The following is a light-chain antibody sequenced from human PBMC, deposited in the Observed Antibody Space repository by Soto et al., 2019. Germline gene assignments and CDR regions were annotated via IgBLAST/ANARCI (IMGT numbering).Light chain of an antibody. Sequence: QPVLTQPPSVSGSPGQSVTISCTGTSSDVGSYNRVSWYQQPPGTAPKLMIYDVSNRPSGVPDRFSGSKSGNTASLTISGLQAEDEADYYCSSYTSSSTDVFGTGTKVTVL. J-gene: IGLJ1*01. V-gene: IGLV2-18*02. CDR2: DVS. CDR3: SSYTSSSTDV. CDR1: SSDVGSYNR.